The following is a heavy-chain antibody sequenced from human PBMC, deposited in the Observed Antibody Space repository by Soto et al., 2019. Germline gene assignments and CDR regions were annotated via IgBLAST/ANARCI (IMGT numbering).Heavy chain of an antibody. CDR3: ARWLRTDAFDI. Sequence: SETLSLTCTVSGGSISSSSYYWGWIRQPPGKGLEWIGSIYYSGSTYYNPSLKSRVTISVDTSKNQFSLKLSSVTAADTAVYYCARWLRTDAFDIWGQGTMVTVSS. CDR2: IYYSGST. CDR1: GGSISSSSYY. D-gene: IGHD5-12*01. V-gene: IGHV4-39*01. J-gene: IGHJ3*02.